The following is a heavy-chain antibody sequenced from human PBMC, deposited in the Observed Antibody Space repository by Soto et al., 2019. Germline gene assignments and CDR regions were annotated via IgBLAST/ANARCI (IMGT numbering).Heavy chain of an antibody. CDR3: ALNWGWRRVGNYYGMDV. CDR1: GFTFSSYG. D-gene: IGHD7-27*01. J-gene: IGHJ6*02. CDR2: ISYDGSNK. Sequence: PGGSLRLSCAASGFTFSSYGMHWVRQAPGKGLEWVAVISYDGSNKYYADSVKGRFTISRDNSKNTLYLQMNSLRAEDTAVYYCALNWGWRRVGNYYGMDVWGQGTTVTVSS. V-gene: IGHV3-30*03.